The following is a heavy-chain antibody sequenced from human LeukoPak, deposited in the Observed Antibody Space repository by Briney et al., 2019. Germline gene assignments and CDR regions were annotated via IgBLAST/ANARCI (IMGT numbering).Heavy chain of an antibody. V-gene: IGHV3-30*02. J-gene: IGHJ4*02. CDR3: AKDSLADIDY. Sequence: PGGSLRLSCAASGFIFSTYGMYGVRQAPGKGLEWGAFIRHDGSIKNYADSVKGRSTISRDNSKNTLYLQMTSLRAEDTAVYYCAKDSLADIDYWGQGTLVTVSS. CDR2: IRHDGSIK. D-gene: IGHD3-16*01. CDR1: GFIFSTYG.